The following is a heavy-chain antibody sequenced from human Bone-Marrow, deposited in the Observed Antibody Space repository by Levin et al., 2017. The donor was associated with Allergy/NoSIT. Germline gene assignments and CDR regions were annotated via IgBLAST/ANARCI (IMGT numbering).Heavy chain of an antibody. CDR2: ISDSGATT. D-gene: IGHD3-10*01. CDR1: GFTFSAYA. J-gene: IGHJ4*02. CDR3: ATHWGKVRGGDS. Sequence: TGESLKISCAASGFTFSAYAMKWIRQAPGKGLEWVSMISDSGATTRYADSLKGRFTISRDNSKNTVFLQMNSLRAEDTAIYYCATHWGKVRGGDSWGQGTLVTVSS. V-gene: IGHV3-23*01.